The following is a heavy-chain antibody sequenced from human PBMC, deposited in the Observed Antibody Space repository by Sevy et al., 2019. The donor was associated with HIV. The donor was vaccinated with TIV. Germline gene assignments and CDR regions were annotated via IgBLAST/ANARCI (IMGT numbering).Heavy chain of an antibody. V-gene: IGHV3-30-3*01. CDR2: ISYDGSNE. J-gene: IGHJ1*01. CDR1: AFTFSSFF. Sequence: GGSLRLSCAASAFTFSSFFMHWVRQAPGKGLEWVATISYDGSNEHYADSVKGRFTISRDNSKNALYLQMNSLRAEDTAVYYCALERLSSNVTEYFQNWGQGTLVTVSS. CDR3: ALERLSSNVTEYFQN. D-gene: IGHD1-1*01.